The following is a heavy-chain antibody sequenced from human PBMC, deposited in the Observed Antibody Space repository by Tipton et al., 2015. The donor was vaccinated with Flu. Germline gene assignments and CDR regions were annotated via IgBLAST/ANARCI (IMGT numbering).Heavy chain of an antibody. CDR3: VGATGTLLGDYGMDV. CDR1: GYSFTNYW. Sequence: VQLVQSGAEVKKPGESLKISCKGSGYSFTNYWIGWVRQMPGKGLEWMGIIYPDDSDTRYSPSFQGQVTISADKSINTAYLQWSSLKASDTAMYYCVGATGTLLGDYGMDVWGQGTTATVSS. D-gene: IGHD1-1*01. V-gene: IGHV5-51*03. CDR2: IYPDDSDT. J-gene: IGHJ6*02.